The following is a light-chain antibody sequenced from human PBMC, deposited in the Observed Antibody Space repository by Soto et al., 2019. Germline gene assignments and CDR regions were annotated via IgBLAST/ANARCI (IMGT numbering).Light chain of an antibody. CDR2: AVS. CDR1: SDDIGAYDY. CDR3: SSYRSSDTLEV. Sequence: QSVLTQPCSVSASPGQSISISCTGTSDDIGAYDYVSWYQQHPGKAPKLILYAVSNRPSGVSTRFSGSKSGNTASLTISGVQADDEADYYCSSYRSSDTLEVFGTGTKVTVL. V-gene: IGLV2-14*01. J-gene: IGLJ1*01.